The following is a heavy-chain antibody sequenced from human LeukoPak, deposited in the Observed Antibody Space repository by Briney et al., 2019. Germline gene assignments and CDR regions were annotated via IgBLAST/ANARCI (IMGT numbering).Heavy chain of an antibody. CDR2: VVPMFGIR. D-gene: IGHD5-12*01. CDR1: GGTFNNYA. CDR3: ATEPSRSYSFDHLDF. V-gene: IGHV1-69*04. J-gene: IGHJ4*02. Sequence: SVKVSCKTSGGTFNNYAISWLRQAPGQGLEWMGRVVPMFGIRNYPQTFRGRVNITADKATNTVYMELRSLRAEDTAIYYCATEPSRSYSFDHLDFWGLGTPVTVSS.